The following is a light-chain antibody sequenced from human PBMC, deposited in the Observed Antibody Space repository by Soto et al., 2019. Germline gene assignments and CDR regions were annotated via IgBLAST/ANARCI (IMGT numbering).Light chain of an antibody. Sequence: QAVVTQPPSASGTPGQRVTISCSGSSSNIGSDTVTWYQQLPGTAPKLLIYSNSQRPSGVPDRFSGSKSGTSASLAISWLHSEAEADYYCASWDDSLYGLVFGGGTNLTVL. CDR1: SSNIGSDT. CDR3: ASWDDSLYGLV. V-gene: IGLV1-44*01. J-gene: IGLJ2*01. CDR2: SNS.